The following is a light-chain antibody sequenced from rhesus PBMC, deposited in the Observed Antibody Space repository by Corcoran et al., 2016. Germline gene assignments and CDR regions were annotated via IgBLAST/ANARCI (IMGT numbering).Light chain of an antibody. Sequence: DIQMTQSPSSLSASVGDRVTITCRASQGISNWLAWYQQKPGKAPKRLIYRASNLETGVPSRFRGRGSGTDFTLTISSLQPEDIGTYYCQQHDNSPFSFGQGAKVEIK. CDR2: RAS. V-gene: IGKV1-69*01. J-gene: IGKJ2*01. CDR1: QGISNW. CDR3: QQHDNSPFS.